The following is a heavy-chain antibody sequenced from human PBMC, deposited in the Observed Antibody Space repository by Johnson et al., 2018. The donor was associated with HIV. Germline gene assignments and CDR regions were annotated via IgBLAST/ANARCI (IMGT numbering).Heavy chain of an antibody. CDR3: AKDWAYSSSWYDEGLAFDI. CDR2: IWYDGINK. D-gene: IGHD6-13*01. J-gene: IGHJ3*02. Sequence: QVQVVESGGDVVQPGRSLRLSCAASGFSFSTYGMHWVRQAPGKGLEWVANIWYDGINKYYADSVKGRFTISRDNSKNKLYLQMNSVRAEDTAVYYCAKDWAYSSSWYDEGLAFDIWGQGTMVTVSS. V-gene: IGHV3-33*06. CDR1: GFSFSTYG.